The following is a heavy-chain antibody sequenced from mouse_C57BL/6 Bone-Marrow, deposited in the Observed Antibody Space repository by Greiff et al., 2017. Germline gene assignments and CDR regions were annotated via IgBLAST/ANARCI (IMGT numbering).Heavy chain of an antibody. CDR3: ARYYDGHYDAMDY. D-gene: IGHD2-3*01. CDR1: GYTFTSYW. CDR2: INPSSGYT. V-gene: IGHV1-7*01. J-gene: IGHJ4*01. Sequence: QVQLQQSGAELAKPGASVKLSCKASGYTFTSYWMHWVKQRPGQGLEWIGYINPSSGYTKYNQKFKDKATLTADKSSSTAYMQLSSLTYEDSAVYYCARYYDGHYDAMDYWGQGTSVTVSS.